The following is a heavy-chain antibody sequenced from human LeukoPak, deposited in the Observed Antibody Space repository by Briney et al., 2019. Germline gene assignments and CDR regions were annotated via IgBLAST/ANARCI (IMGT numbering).Heavy chain of an antibody. D-gene: IGHD3-9*01. Sequence: GGSLRLSCAASGFTFSSYGMHWVRQAPGKGLEWVAVIWYDGSNKYYADSVKGRFTISRDNSKNTLYLQMNSLRAEDTAVYYCARGDYDILTGPPAGAFDIWGQGTMVTVSS. J-gene: IGHJ3*02. CDR3: ARGDYDILTGPPAGAFDI. V-gene: IGHV3-33*01. CDR2: IWYDGSNK. CDR1: GFTFSSYG.